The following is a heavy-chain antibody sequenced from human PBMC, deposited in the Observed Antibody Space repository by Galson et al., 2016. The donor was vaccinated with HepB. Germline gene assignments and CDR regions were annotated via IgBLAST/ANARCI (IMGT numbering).Heavy chain of an antibody. CDR3: ARGLYCSRTTCYTAPFEY. J-gene: IGHJ4*02. D-gene: IGHD2-2*02. CDR1: GGSISHYY. V-gene: IGHV4-59*01. CDR2: IYYSGST. Sequence: ETLSLTCSVSGGSISHYYWSWIRQPPGKGLEWIGYIYYSGSTTYNPSLKSRVSMSVDTSKNQFSLRLNSVTAADTAVYYCARGLYCSRTTCYTAPFEYWGQGAPATVSS.